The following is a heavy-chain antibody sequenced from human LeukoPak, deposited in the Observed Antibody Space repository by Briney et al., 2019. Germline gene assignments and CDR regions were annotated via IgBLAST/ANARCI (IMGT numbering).Heavy chain of an antibody. CDR2: ISYDGNNK. Sequence: GRSLRLSCAASGFTFSSYAMHCVRQAPGKGLEWVAVISYDGNNKYYADSVKGRFTIPRDNSKNTLYLQMNSLRAEDTALYYCATLPTWGQGTLVTVSS. J-gene: IGHJ4*02. CDR3: ATLPT. V-gene: IGHV3-30-3*01. CDR1: GFTFSSYA. D-gene: IGHD4-17*01.